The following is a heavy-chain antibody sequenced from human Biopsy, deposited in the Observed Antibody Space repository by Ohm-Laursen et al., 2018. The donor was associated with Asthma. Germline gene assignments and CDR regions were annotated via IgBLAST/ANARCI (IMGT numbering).Heavy chain of an antibody. D-gene: IGHD3-9*01. CDR2: INAGNGNT. J-gene: IGHJ3*02. Sequence: ASVKVSCKASGYTFISYAIHWVRQAPGQRLEWMGWINAGNGNTKYSQKFQGRVTITRDTSAGTAYMALSRLRSEDTAVYYGARTYCDFLTGQVNDAFDMWGQGTMVTVSS. V-gene: IGHV1-3*01. CDR3: ARTYCDFLTGQVNDAFDM. CDR1: GYTFISYA.